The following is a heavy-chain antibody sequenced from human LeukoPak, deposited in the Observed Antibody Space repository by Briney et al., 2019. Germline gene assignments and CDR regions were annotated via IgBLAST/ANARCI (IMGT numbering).Heavy chain of an antibody. CDR2: IYYSGST. Sequence: SQTLSLTCTVSVDSISSGGYYWSWIRQHPGKGLEWIGYIYYSGSTYYNPSLQSRVTISVDTSKNQFSLKLSSVTAADTAVYYCARESLRVPGYGGNSEDAFDIWGQGTMVTVSS. CDR3: ARESLRVPGYGGNSEDAFDI. D-gene: IGHD4-23*01. J-gene: IGHJ3*02. CDR1: VDSISSGGYY. V-gene: IGHV4-31*03.